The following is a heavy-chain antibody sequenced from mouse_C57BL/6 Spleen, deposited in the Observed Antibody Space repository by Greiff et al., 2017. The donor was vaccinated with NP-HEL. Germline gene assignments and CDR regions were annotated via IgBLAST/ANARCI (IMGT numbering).Heavy chain of an antibody. CDR1: GFTFSNYW. CDR3: TEYYGSSPHWYFDV. Sequence: EVKLQESGGGLVQPGGSMKLSCVASGFTFSNYWMNWVRQSPEKGLEWVAQIRLKSDNYATHYAESVKGRFTISRDDSKSSVYLQMNNLRAEDTGIYYCTEYYGSSPHWYFDVWGTGTTVTVSS. D-gene: IGHD1-1*01. CDR2: IRLKSDNYAT. J-gene: IGHJ1*03. V-gene: IGHV6-3*01.